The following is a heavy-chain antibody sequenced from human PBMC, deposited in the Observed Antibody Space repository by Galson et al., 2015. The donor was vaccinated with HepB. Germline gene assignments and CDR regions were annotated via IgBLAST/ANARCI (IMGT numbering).Heavy chain of an antibody. V-gene: IGHV3-9*01. Sequence: SLRLSCAASGFTFDDYAMHWVRQAPGKGLEWVSGISWNSGSIGYADSVKGRFTLSRDNAKNSLYLQMNSLRAEDTALYYCAKAAYGSGSYYNILFDYWGQGTLVTVSS. CDR3: AKAAYGSGSYYNILFDY. CDR2: ISWNSGSI. D-gene: IGHD3-10*01. J-gene: IGHJ4*02. CDR1: GFTFDDYA.